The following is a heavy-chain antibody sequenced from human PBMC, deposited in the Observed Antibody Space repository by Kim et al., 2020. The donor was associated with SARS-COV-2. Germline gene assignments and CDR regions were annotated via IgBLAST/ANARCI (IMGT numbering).Heavy chain of an antibody. CDR1: GFTFDDYA. J-gene: IGHJ2*01. CDR3: AKDMGPKWDPNEWYWYF. D-gene: IGHD1-26*01. V-gene: IGHV3-9*01. CDR2: ISWNSGSI. Sequence: GGSLRLSCAASGFTFDDYAMHWVRQAPGKGLEWVSGISWNSGSIGYADSVKGRFTISRDNAKNSLYLQMNSLRAEDTALYYCAKDMGPKWDPNEWYWYF.